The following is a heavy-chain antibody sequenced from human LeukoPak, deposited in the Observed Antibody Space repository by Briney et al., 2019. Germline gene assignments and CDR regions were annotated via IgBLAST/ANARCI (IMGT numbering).Heavy chain of an antibody. CDR2: IYYSGST. J-gene: IGHJ6*02. CDR3: AKPGGDYRKDV. CDR1: GGSISSYY. D-gene: IGHD3-16*01. V-gene: IGHV4-59*08. Sequence: SETLSLTCTVSGGSISSYYWSWIRQPPGKGLEWIGYIYYSGSTNYNPSLKSRVTISVDTSKNQFSLKLSSVTAADTAVYYCAKPGGDYRKDVWGQGTTVTVSS.